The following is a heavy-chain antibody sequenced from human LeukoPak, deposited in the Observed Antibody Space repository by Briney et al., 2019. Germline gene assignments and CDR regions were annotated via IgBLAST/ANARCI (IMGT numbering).Heavy chain of an antibody. V-gene: IGHV3-21*01. CDR1: GFTFSSYS. CDR2: ISSSSSYI. CDR3: ASLITMAPAWFDP. D-gene: IGHD3-10*01. Sequence: PGGSLRLSCAASGFTFSSYSMNWVRQAPGKGLEWVSSISSSSSYIYYADSVKGRFTISRDNAKNSLYLQMNSLRAEDTAVYYCASLITMAPAWFDPWGQGTLVTVSS. J-gene: IGHJ5*02.